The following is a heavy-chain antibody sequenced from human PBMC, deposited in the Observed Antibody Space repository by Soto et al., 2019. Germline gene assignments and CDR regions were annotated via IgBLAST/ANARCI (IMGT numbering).Heavy chain of an antibody. D-gene: IGHD1-1*01. V-gene: IGHV3-23*01. CDR1: GFTFSSYA. Sequence: EVQLLESGGGLVQPGGSLRLSCAASGFTFSSYAMSWVRQAPGKGLEWVSATSGIGGSTYYADSVKGRFTISRDISTSTLYLQKNSLRAGDTAVYDCAKDLQKQHDRVFDYWGQGTLVTVTS. J-gene: IGHJ4*02. CDR2: TSGIGGST. CDR3: AKDLQKQHDRVFDY.